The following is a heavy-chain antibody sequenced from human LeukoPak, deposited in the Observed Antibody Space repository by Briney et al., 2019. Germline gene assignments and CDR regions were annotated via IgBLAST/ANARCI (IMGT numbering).Heavy chain of an antibody. V-gene: IGHV3-53*01. CDR1: GFNY. J-gene: IGHJ4*02. Sequence: SGGSLRLSCAASGFNYMSWVRQAPGKGLEWVSVIYSGGSTYYADSVKGRFTISRDNSKNTLYLQLNSLRGEDTAVYYCASQTTVKYYFDYWGQGTLVTVFS. CDR2: IYSGGST. D-gene: IGHD4-17*01. CDR3: ASQTTVKYYFDY.